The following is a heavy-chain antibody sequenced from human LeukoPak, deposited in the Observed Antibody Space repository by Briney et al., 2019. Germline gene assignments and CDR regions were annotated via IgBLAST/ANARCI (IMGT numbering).Heavy chain of an antibody. J-gene: IGHJ6*03. CDR2: ISAYNGNT. D-gene: IGHD4-23*01. V-gene: IGHV1-18*01. CDR3: ARENGYGGNSDYYYYMDV. Sequence: VASVKVSCKASGYTFTSYGISWVRQAPGQGLEWMGWISAYNGNTNYAQKLQGRVTMTTDTSTSTAYMELRSLRSDDTAVYYCARENGYGGNSDYYYYMDVWGKGTTVTVSS. CDR1: GYTFTSYG.